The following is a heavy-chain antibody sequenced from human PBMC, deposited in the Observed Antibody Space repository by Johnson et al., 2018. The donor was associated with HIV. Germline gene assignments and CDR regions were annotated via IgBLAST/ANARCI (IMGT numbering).Heavy chain of an antibody. CDR2: ISSSGSTI. CDR1: GFTVSSNY. J-gene: IGHJ3*02. D-gene: IGHD2-2*01. Sequence: QVQLVESGGGLIQPGGSLRLSCAASGFTVSSNYMSWVRQAPGKGLEWVSYISSSGSTIFYADSVKGRFTISRDNAKNSLSLQMNSLRAEDTAVYYCARSTPRYYAFDIWGQGTMVTVSS. V-gene: IGHV3-11*01. CDR3: ARSTPRYYAFDI.